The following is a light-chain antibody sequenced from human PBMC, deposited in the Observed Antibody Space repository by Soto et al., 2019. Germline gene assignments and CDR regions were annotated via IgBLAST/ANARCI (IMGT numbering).Light chain of an antibody. V-gene: IGKV3-20*01. CDR3: QQYGSSPSGT. Sequence: EIVLTQSPGTLSLSPGERATLSCRASQSVSSSYLARYQQKPGQAPRLLIYGASSRATGIPDRFSGSGSGTDFTLTISRLEPEDFAVYYCQQYGSSPSGTFGQGTKVDIK. CDR1: QSVSSSY. CDR2: GAS. J-gene: IGKJ1*01.